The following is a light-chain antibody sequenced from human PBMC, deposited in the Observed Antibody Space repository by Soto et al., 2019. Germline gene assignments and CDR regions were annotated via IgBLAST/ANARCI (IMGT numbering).Light chain of an antibody. J-gene: IGKJ5*01. CDR2: GAS. CDR3: QHFKSFPIT. Sequence: EIVLTQSPGTLSLSPGERATLSFRASQSVSNNYLAWYQQKPGQAPSLLIYGASNRATGIPARFSGSGSGTDFTLTISSLQPEDFATYYCQHFKSFPITFGQGTRLEIK. V-gene: IGKV3-20*01. CDR1: QSVSNNY.